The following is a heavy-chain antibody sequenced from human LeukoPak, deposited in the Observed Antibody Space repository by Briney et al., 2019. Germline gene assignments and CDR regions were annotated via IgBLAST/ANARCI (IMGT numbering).Heavy chain of an antibody. CDR2: ISWNSGYI. J-gene: IGHJ4*02. CDR1: GFTFDDYA. Sequence: SLRLSCAASGFTFDDYAMHWVRHAPGKGLEWVSGISWNSGYIGYEDSVKGRFTISRDNAKNSLHLQMNSLRAEDTALYYCAKGSYGSGSYVDYWGQGTLITVSS. V-gene: IGHV3-9*01. CDR3: AKGSYGSGSYVDY. D-gene: IGHD3-10*01.